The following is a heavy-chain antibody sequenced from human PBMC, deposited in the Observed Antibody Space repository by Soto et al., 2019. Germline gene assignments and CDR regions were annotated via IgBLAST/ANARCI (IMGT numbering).Heavy chain of an antibody. CDR1: GFTFSSYW. J-gene: IGHJ4*02. CDR3: ARAQAVAGTGGYY. Sequence: EVQLVESGGGLVQPGGSLRLSCAASGFTFSSYWMHWVRQAPGKGLVWVSRISSDGSTTSYADSVKGRFTISRDNAKKTVYLQMNSLRAEDTAVYYCARAQAVAGTGGYYWGQGAVVTVSS. D-gene: IGHD6-19*01. V-gene: IGHV3-74*01. CDR2: ISSDGSTT.